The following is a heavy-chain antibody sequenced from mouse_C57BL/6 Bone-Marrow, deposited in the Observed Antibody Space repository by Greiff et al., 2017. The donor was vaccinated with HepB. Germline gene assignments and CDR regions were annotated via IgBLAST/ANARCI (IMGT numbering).Heavy chain of an antibody. V-gene: IGHV5-4*01. D-gene: IGHD1-1*01. CDR2: ISAGGSYT. CDR3: ARERYYGSSYPFDY. CDR1: GFTFSSYA. Sequence: EVMLVESGGGLVKPGGSLKLSCAASGFTFSSYAMSWVRQTPEKSLEWVATISAGGSYTYYPDNVKGSVTITRDKAKNNLYLQMSHLKSEDTAMYYCARERYYGSSYPFDYWGQGTTLTVSS. J-gene: IGHJ2*01.